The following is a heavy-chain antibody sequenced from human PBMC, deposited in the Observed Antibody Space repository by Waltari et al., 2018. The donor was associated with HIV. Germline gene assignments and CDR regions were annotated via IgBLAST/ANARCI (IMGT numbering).Heavy chain of an antibody. CDR2: TNYSGST. CDR3: ARTDYYDSRGYWHWYFDL. V-gene: IGHV4-39*07. Sequence: QLQLQESGPGLVKPSETLSLTCTVSGGSISSISYYWGWIRQPPGKGLEWIWSTNYSGSTYNHPSLTSRVTISVDPVKNQFSLKLSSVTAADTAVYYCARTDYYDSRGYWHWYFDLWGRGTLVTVSS. D-gene: IGHD3-22*01. CDR1: GGSISSISYY. J-gene: IGHJ2*01.